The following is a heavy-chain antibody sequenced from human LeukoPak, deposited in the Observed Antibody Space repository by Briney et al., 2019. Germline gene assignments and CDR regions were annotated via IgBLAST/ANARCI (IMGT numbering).Heavy chain of an antibody. D-gene: IGHD6-19*01. Sequence: GGSLRLSCAASGFTFSSYWMHWVRHAPGKGLVWVSRINIDGSTTTYADSVKGRFTISRDNAKNTLYLQMNSLRAEDTALYYCARVGGPGWYGYWGQGTLVTVSS. V-gene: IGHV3-74*03. CDR2: INIDGSTT. CDR1: GFTFSSYW. J-gene: IGHJ4*02. CDR3: ARVGGPGWYGY.